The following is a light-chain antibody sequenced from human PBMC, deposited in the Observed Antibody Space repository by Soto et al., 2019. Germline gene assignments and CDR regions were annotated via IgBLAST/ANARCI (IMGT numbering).Light chain of an antibody. J-gene: IGLJ1*01. CDR3: ISYTVSRSYV. Sequence: QSALTQPASVSGSPGQSITISCSGSSSDIGAYNNVAWFQQFPGKTPKLVIYSVSDRPSGVSYRFSGSKSGNTASLTISGLQADDEADYYCISYTVSRSYVFGTGTKLTVL. CDR1: SSDIGAYNN. CDR2: SVS. V-gene: IGLV2-14*01.